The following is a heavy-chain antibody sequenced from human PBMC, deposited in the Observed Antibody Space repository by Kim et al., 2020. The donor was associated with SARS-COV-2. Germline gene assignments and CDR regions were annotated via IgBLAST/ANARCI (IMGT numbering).Heavy chain of an antibody. CDR2: ISGSGGST. J-gene: IGHJ6*02. D-gene: IGHD3-10*01. V-gene: IGHV3-23*01. Sequence: GGSLRLSCAASGFTFSSYAMSWVRQAPGKGLEWVSAISGSGGSTYYADSVKGRFTISRDNSKNTLYLQMNSLRAEDTAVYYCAKDMGWSYGSDSIEGYYYYYYGMDVWGQGTTVTVSS. CDR1: GFTFSSYA. CDR3: AKDMGWSYGSDSIEGYYYYYYGMDV.